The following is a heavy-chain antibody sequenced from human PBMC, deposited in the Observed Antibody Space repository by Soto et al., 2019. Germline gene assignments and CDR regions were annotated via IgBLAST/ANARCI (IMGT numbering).Heavy chain of an antibody. V-gene: IGHV1-8*01. CDR1: GYTFTSYD. CDR3: AREKTSYGMEV. Sequence: QVQLVQSGAEVKKPGASVKVSCKASGYTFTSYDINWVRQATGQGLEWRGWMNPNSGNTGYAQKFQGRVTMTRNTSTSTAYMALSSLRSEATAVYYCAREKTSYGMEVWGQGTTVTVSS. J-gene: IGHJ6*02. CDR2: MNPNSGNT.